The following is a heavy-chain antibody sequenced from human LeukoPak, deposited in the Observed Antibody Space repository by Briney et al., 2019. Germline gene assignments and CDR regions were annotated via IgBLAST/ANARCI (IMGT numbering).Heavy chain of an antibody. CDR2: ISYSGST. J-gene: IGHJ4*02. D-gene: IGHD3-22*01. Sequence: SETLSLTCTVSGGSISSYYWNWIRQPPGKGLEWIGDISYSGSTNYNPSLKSRFTISVETSKNQFSLKMNSVTAGDTAIYYCARHRAYYDSSGYYYYFDYWGQGTLVPVSS. CDR3: ARHRAYYDSSGYYYYFDY. CDR1: GGSISSYY. V-gene: IGHV4-59*08.